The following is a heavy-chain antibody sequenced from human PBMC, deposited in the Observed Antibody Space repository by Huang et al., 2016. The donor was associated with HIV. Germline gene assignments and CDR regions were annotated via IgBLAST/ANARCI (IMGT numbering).Heavy chain of an antibody. V-gene: IGHV3-30*18. CDR2: ISYDGSEK. Sequence: QVQLVESGGGVVQPGRSLRLSCAASGFTFSTYGMHWFRKAPGKGLEWVTVISYDGSEKYYADSGKGRFTSSRDNSKNTLYLQMNSLRADDTAVYYCVKDQGHTFMVRYHFDFWGQGTLVTVSS. CDR3: VKDQGHTFMVRYHFDF. D-gene: IGHD3-10*01. J-gene: IGHJ4*02. CDR1: GFTFSTYG.